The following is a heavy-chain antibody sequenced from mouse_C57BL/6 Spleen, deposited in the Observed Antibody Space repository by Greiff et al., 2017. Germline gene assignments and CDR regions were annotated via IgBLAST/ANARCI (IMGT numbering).Heavy chain of an antibody. CDR3: PSSSTAQGYAMDY. V-gene: IGHV5-6*01. D-gene: IGHD3-2*02. CDR2: ISSGGSYT. J-gene: IGHJ4*01. Sequence: EVQLMESGRDLVKPGGCLTISCAASGFTFSSYAMSWVRQTPDKRLEWVGTISSGGSYTYYPDSEKGRFTISRDSARNTLYMLMSRLKSENTTNYCRPSSSTAQGYAMDYWGQGTSVTVSS. CDR1: GFTFSSYA.